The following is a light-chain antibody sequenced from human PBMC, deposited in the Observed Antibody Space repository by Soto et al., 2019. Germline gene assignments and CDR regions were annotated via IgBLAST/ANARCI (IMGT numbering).Light chain of an antibody. J-gene: IGKJ5*01. CDR3: QQHNQWPIT. Sequence: EIVLTQSQATLSLSPLERATLXFRASQSVSSYLAWYQQKPGQAPRLLIYYISTRATGIPARFSGSGSGTEFTLTINSLQSEDSAVYYCQQHNQWPITFGQGTRLEIK. CDR2: YIS. CDR1: QSVSSY. V-gene: IGKV3D-15*01.